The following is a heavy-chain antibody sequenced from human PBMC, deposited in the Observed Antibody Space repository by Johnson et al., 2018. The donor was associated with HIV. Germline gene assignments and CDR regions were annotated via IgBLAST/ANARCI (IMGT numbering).Heavy chain of an antibody. J-gene: IGHJ3*02. CDR3: ARASVSSPRYSSSSDDAFDI. Sequence: QVQLVASGGGVLQPGRSLRLSCAASGFTFSSSAMHWVRQAPGKGLEWVAVISYDGSNNYYADSVKGRFTISRDNSKNTLYLQMNILRAEDTAVYYCARASVSSPRYSSSSDDAFDIWGQGTMVTVSS. D-gene: IGHD6-6*01. V-gene: IGHV3-30*04. CDR2: ISYDGSNN. CDR1: GFTFSSSA.